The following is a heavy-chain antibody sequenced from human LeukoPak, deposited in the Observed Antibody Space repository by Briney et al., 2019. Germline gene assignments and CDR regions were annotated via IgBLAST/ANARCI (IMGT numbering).Heavy chain of an antibody. J-gene: IGHJ3*02. CDR2: INHSGST. D-gene: IGHD2-2*01. CDR1: GGSFSDYY. CDR3: ASQNCSSTSCYAGI. Sequence: SETLSLTCAVYGGSFSDYYWSWIRQPPGKGLEWIGEINHSGSTNHNPSLKSRVTISVDTSKNQFSLKLSSVTAADTAVYYCASQNCSSTSCYAGIWGQGTMVTVSS. V-gene: IGHV4-34*01.